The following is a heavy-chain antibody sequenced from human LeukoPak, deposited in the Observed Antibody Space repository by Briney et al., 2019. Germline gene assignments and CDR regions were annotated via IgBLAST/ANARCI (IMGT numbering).Heavy chain of an antibody. CDR1: AFTFSDYS. CDR3: ARDRLTSGSYFFDY. D-gene: IGHD1-26*01. Sequence: PGGSLSLSCAAAAFTFSDYSMNWLRQAPGKGPEWISYISGRSSTIYYADSVRGRFSLTRDNAKNSMYLQMNSLRAEDTAVYYCARDRLTSGSYFFDYWGQGTLVTVCS. J-gene: IGHJ4*02. V-gene: IGHV3-48*01. CDR2: ISGRSSTI.